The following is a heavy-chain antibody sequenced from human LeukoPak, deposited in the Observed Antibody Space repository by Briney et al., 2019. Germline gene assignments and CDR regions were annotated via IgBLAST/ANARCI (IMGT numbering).Heavy chain of an antibody. D-gene: IGHD6-13*01. CDR3: ARGRPGIAAENPYYFDY. CDR2: INHSGST. J-gene: IGHJ4*02. V-gene: IGHV4-34*01. CDR1: GGSFSGYY. Sequence: SETLSLTCAVYGGSFSGYYWSWIRQPPGKGLEWIGEINHSGSTNYNPSLKSRVTISVGTSKNQFSLKLSSVTAADTAVYYCARGRPGIAAENPYYFDYWGQGTLSPSPQ.